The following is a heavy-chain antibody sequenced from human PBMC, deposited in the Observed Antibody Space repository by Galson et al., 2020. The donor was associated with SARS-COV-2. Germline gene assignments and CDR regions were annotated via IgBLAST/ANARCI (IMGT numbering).Heavy chain of an antibody. J-gene: IGHJ4*02. V-gene: IGHV3-30*02. CDR3: ARQFYDSSGYYSIYPDDH. Sequence: GGSLRLSCAASGFAFRNYGMHWVRQAPGKGLEWVAFIRNDGSNKYSADSLKGRFTISRDNSENTLYLQMNSLRPDDTAVYYCARQFYDSSGYYSIYPDDHWGQGTLVTVSS. CDR2: IRNDGSNK. D-gene: IGHD3-22*01. CDR1: GFAFRNYG.